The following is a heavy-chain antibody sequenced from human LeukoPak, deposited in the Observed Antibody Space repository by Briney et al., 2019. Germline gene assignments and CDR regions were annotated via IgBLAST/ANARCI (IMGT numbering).Heavy chain of an antibody. CDR1: GGSISSGSYY. D-gene: IGHD2-15*01. Sequence: SQTLSLTCTVSGGSISSGSYYWSWIRQPAGKGLEWIGRIYTSGSTNYNPSLKSRVTISVDTSKNQFSLKLSSVTAADTAVYYCARERGYCSGGSCDYFDYWGQGTLVTVSS. CDR2: IYTSGST. J-gene: IGHJ4*02. CDR3: ARERGYCSGGSCDYFDY. V-gene: IGHV4-61*02.